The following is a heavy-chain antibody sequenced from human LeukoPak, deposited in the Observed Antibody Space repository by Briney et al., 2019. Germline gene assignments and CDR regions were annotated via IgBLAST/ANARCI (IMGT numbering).Heavy chain of an antibody. CDR3: ARAPTVTDWFDP. CDR1: GGSFSVYY. J-gene: IGHJ5*02. Sequence: PSETLSLTCAVYGGSFSVYYWSWIRQPPGRGLEWIGYVYYSGSTNYSPSLKSRVTISVDTSKNQFSLRLSSVTTADTAVYYCARAPTVTDWFDPWGQGTLVRVSS. CDR2: VYYSGST. D-gene: IGHD4-17*01. V-gene: IGHV4-59*12.